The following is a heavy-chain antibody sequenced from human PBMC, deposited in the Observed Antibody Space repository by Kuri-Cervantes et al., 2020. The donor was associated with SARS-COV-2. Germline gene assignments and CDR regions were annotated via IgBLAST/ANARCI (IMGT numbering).Heavy chain of an antibody. D-gene: IGHD4-17*01. CDR3: ARARGYGDYKNWFDP. J-gene: IGHJ5*02. CDR2: IKQDGSEK. Sequence: ETLSLTCAASGFTFSSYSMNWVRQAPGKGLEWVANIKQDGSEKYYVDSVKGRFTISRDNAKNSLYLQMNSLRAEDTAVYYCARARGYGDYKNWFDPWGQGTLVTVSS. V-gene: IGHV3-7*01. CDR1: GFTFSSYS.